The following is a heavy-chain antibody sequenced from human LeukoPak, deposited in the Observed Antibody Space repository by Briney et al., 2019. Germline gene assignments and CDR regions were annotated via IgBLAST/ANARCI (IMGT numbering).Heavy chain of an antibody. Sequence: ASVKVSCKASGYTFTGYYMHWMRQAPGQGLEWMGRINPNSGGTNYAQKFQGRVTMTRDTSISTAYMELSRLRSDDTAVYYCARQYYDSSGYYLYYFDYWGQGTLVTVSS. CDR1: GYTFTGYY. CDR3: ARQYYDSSGYYLYYFDY. J-gene: IGHJ4*02. CDR2: INPNSGGT. V-gene: IGHV1-2*06. D-gene: IGHD3-22*01.